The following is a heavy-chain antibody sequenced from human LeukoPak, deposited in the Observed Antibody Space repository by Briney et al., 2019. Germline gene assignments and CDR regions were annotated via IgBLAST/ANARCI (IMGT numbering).Heavy chain of an antibody. D-gene: IGHD6-13*01. Sequence: GASVKVSCKSCGGTFTSNAISWVRQAPGQGLEWMGRIIPILGIANYAQKFQGRVTITADKSTSTAYMELSSLRSEDTAVYYCARDSSSWYDSDYYYGMDVWGQGTTVTVSS. CDR1: GGTFTSNA. CDR2: IIPILGIA. CDR3: ARDSSSWYDSDYYYGMDV. V-gene: IGHV1-69*04. J-gene: IGHJ6*02.